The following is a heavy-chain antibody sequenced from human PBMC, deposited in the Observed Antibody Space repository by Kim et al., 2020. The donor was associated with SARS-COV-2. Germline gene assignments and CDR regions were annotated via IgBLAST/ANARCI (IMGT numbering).Heavy chain of an antibody. D-gene: IGHD2-8*01. CDR3: SRVPIRGYCTNGVCYTSHYYYGMDV. CDR2: INHSGST. Sequence: SETLSLTCAVYGGSFSGYYWSWIRQPPGKGLEWIGEINHSGSTNYNPSLKSRVTISVDTSKNQFSLKLSSVTAADTAVYYCSRVPIRGYCTNGVCYTSHYYYGMDVWGQGTTVTVSS. CDR1: GGSFSGYY. V-gene: IGHV4-34*01. J-gene: IGHJ6*02.